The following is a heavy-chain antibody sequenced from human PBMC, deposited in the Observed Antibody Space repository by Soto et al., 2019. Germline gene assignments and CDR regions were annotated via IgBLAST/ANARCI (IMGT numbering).Heavy chain of an antibody. J-gene: IGHJ3*02. CDR1: GYTFTSYY. CDR2: INPSGGST. Sequence: ASVKVSCKASGYTFTSYYMHWVRQAPGQGLEWMGIINPSGGSTSYAQEFQGRVTMTRDTSTSTVYMELSSLRSEDTAVYYCARQGAGPDYAFDIWGQGTMVTVSS. D-gene: IGHD6-19*01. V-gene: IGHV1-46*01. CDR3: ARQGAGPDYAFDI.